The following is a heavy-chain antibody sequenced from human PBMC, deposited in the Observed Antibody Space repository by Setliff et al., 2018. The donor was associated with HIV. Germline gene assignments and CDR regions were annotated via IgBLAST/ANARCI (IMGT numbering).Heavy chain of an antibody. CDR2: ISAYNGNT. CDR1: GYTFTSYG. D-gene: IGHD1-1*01. J-gene: IGHJ3*02. CDR3: ARKGTGDAFDI. Sequence: ASVKVSCKASGYTFTSYGISWVRQAPGQGLEWMGWISAYNGNTNYAQKLKGRVTMTTDTSTGTAYMEVRSLRSDDTAVYYCARKGTGDAFDIWGQGTMVTVSS. V-gene: IGHV1-18*01.